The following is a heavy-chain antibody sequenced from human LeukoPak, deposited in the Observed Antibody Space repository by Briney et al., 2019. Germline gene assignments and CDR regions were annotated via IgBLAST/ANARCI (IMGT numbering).Heavy chain of an antibody. CDR1: GYTLTSYG. J-gene: IGHJ4*02. Sequence: GASVKVSCKASGYTLTSYGTSWVRQAPGQGLEWMGWISAYNGNTNYAQKLQGRVTMTTDTSTSTAYMELRSLRSDDTAVYYCARDDDILTGSXXXDYWGQGTLVTVSS. D-gene: IGHD3-9*01. CDR2: ISAYNGNT. CDR3: ARDDDILTGSXXXDY. V-gene: IGHV1-18*01.